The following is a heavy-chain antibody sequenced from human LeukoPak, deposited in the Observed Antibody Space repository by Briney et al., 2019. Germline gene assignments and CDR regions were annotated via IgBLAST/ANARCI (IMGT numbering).Heavy chain of an antibody. Sequence: ESGPTLVKPTQTLTLTCAFSGFSLSTCGVGVGWIRQPPGKALVWLALIYWNDDKRYTPSLKSRLTITKDTSKNQVVLTMTNMDPVDTATYYCAHSLWFGEFINWGQGTLVTVSS. CDR3: AHSLWFGEFIN. CDR2: IYWNDDK. D-gene: IGHD3-10*01. V-gene: IGHV2-5*01. J-gene: IGHJ4*02. CDR1: GFSLSTCGVG.